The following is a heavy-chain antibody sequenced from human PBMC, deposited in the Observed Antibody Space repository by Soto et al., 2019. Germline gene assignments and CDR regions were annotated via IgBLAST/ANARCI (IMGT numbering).Heavy chain of an antibody. CDR3: AKDGVVATTPYYFDY. CDR1: GFTFSRYV. CDR2: ISGSGGST. V-gene: IGHV3-23*01. D-gene: IGHD2-15*01. J-gene: IGHJ4*02. Sequence: GGSLRLSCAASGFTFSRYVMSWVRQAPGKGLEWVSGISGSGGSTYYADSVKGRFTISRDNSKNTLYLQMNSLRAEDTAVYYCAKDGVVATTPYYFDYWGQGTLVTVSS.